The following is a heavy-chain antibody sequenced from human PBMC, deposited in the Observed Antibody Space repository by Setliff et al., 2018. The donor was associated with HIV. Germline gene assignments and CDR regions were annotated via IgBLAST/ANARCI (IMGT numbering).Heavy chain of an antibody. Sequence: ASETLSLTCTVSGGSISSSSYYWGWIRQPPGKGLEWIGCIYYTGTTYYNPSLETRVTMFADTSKNQFSLRLSPVTAADTAIYYCAKGPRGLSLRYYFDFWAQGSQVTVSS. CDR3: AKGPRGLSLRYYFDF. CDR2: IYYTGTT. V-gene: IGHV4-39*07. CDR1: GGSISSSSYY. J-gene: IGHJ4*02.